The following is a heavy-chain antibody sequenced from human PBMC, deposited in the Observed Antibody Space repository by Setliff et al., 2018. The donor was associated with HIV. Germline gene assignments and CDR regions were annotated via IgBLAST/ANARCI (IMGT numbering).Heavy chain of an antibody. Sequence: ASVKVSCKALTFLVTGYNIHWVRLAPGHGPEWLGRINPNNGGTDYAQKFQGRVTMSLDTSTNTVHLELKGLTSDDTAVYYCAKPRIFDSFDVWGPGTVVTVSS. D-gene: IGHD2-15*01. CDR3: AKPRIFDSFDV. CDR1: TFLVTGYN. J-gene: IGHJ3*01. CDR2: INPNNGGT. V-gene: IGHV1-2*06.